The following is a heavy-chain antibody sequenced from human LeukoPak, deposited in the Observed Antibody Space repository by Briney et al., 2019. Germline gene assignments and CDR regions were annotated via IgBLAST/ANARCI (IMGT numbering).Heavy chain of an antibody. Sequence: PGGSLRLSCAASGFTFSTYGMNWVRQAPGKGLEWVGFIRYDGSNKYYADSVKGRFTISRDNSKNTLYLQMNSLRAEDTAVYYCAKGHNMIVVVSGAFDIWGQGTMVTVSS. CDR1: GFTFSTYG. V-gene: IGHV3-30*02. CDR2: IRYDGSNK. J-gene: IGHJ3*02. D-gene: IGHD3-22*01. CDR3: AKGHNMIVVVSGAFDI.